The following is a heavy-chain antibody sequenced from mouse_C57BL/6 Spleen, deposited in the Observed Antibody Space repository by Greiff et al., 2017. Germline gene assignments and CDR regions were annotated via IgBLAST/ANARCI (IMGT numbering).Heavy chain of an antibody. V-gene: IGHV3-5*01. CDR3: ARGDWDGYFAY. Sequence: EVMLQESGPGLVKPSQTVFLTCTVTGISITTGYYRWSWIRQFPGNKLEWIGYIYYRGTITYNPSLTNRTTITRDTPNNQFFLEMNSLTAEDTATYYCARGDWDGYFAYWGQGTTLTVSA. CDR1: GISITTGYYR. J-gene: IGHJ2*01. CDR2: IYYRGTI. D-gene: IGHD4-1*01.